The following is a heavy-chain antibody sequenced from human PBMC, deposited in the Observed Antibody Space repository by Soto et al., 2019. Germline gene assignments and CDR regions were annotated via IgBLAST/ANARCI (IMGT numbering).Heavy chain of an antibody. CDR1: GFSFTSYS. CDR2: ISPGGDTL. CDR3: ARGFLSNSFDL. Sequence: GGSLRLSCAASGFSFTSYSLDWVRQAPGRRLEWLAYISPGGDTLHYADSVKGRFTISRDVTKNSLSLQMNSLRDEDTAVYYCARGFLSNSFDLWGQGTMVTVSS. J-gene: IGHJ3*01. D-gene: IGHD3-3*01. V-gene: IGHV3-48*02.